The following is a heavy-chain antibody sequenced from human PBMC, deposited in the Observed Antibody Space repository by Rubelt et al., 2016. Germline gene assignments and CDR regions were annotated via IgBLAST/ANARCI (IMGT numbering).Heavy chain of an antibody. Sequence: PCKGLEWVAGMSYDGSEEYFADSVKGRLTISRDNSKNTLYLQMNSLTVEDTAVYYCTRHDYWGQGTLVTVSS. CDR3: TRHDY. V-gene: IGHV3-30*03. CDR2: MSYDGSEE. J-gene: IGHJ4*02.